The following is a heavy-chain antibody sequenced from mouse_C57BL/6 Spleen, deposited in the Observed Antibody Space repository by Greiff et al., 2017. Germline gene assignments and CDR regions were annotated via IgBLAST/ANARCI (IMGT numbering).Heavy chain of an antibody. CDR3: ARGAYYSNYAWYFDV. Sequence: QVQLQQSGAELVKPGASVKISCKASGYAFSSYWMNWVKQRPGKGLEWIGQIYPGEGDTNYNGKFKGKATLTADKSSSTAYMQLSSLTSEDSAVYFCARGAYYSNYAWYFDVWGTGTTVTVSS. CDR2: IYPGEGDT. D-gene: IGHD2-5*01. J-gene: IGHJ1*03. CDR1: GYAFSSYW. V-gene: IGHV1-80*01.